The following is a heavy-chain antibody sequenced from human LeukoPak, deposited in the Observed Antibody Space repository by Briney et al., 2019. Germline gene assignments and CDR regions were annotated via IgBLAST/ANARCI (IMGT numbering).Heavy chain of an antibody. CDR3: ARVPPRRYYYDSSGYYDLVY. Sequence: ASVKVSCKASGYTFTNYGISWVRQAPGQGLEWMGWISAYNGNTNYAQKLQGRVTMTTDTSTSTAYMELRSLRSDDTAVYYCARVPPRRYYYDSSGYYDLVYWGQGTLVTVSS. J-gene: IGHJ4*02. D-gene: IGHD3-22*01. CDR1: GYTFTNYG. V-gene: IGHV1-18*01. CDR2: ISAYNGNT.